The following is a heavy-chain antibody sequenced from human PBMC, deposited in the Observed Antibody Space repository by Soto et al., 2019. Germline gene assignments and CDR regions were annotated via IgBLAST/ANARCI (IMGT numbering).Heavy chain of an antibody. CDR3: ARDGAIFGFDP. Sequence: GGSLRLSCAASGFTFSGYYMSWIRQAPGKGLEWVSYISSSSSYTNYADSVKGRFTISRDNAKNSLYLQMNSLRAEDTAVYYCARDGAIFGFDPWGQGTLVTVSS. CDR1: GFTFSGYY. V-gene: IGHV3-11*06. D-gene: IGHD3-16*01. J-gene: IGHJ5*02. CDR2: ISSSSSYT.